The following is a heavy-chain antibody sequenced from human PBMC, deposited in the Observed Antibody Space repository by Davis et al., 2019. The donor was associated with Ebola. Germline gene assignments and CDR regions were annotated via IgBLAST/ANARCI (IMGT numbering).Heavy chain of an antibody. J-gene: IGHJ3*02. CDR2: IYYSGST. Sequence: PSETLSLTCTVSGGSISSNNYYWSWIRQPPGKGLEWIGYIYYSGSTNYNPSLKSRVTISVDTSKNQFSLKLSSVTAADTAVYYCARDGYYGSGSYYGDAFDIWGQGTMVTVSS. V-gene: IGHV4-61*01. D-gene: IGHD3-10*01. CDR1: GGSISSNNYY. CDR3: ARDGYYGSGSYYGDAFDI.